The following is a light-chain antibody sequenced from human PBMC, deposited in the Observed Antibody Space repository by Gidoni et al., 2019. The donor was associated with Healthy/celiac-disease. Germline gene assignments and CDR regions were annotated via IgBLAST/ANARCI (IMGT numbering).Light chain of an antibody. CDR1: QSISSY. CDR3: QQSYSTPRT. CDR2: AAS. V-gene: IGKV1-39*01. Sequence: DIQMTQSPSSLSASVGDRVTITCRASQSISSYLNWYQQKPGKAPKLLIYAASSLQSGVPSRFSGSGSGTDFTLTISSLQPEDFATYYCQQSYSTPRTFGQXTKVEIK. J-gene: IGKJ1*01.